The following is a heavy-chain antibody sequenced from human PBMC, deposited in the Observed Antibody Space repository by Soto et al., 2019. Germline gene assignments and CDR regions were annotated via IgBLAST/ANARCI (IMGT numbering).Heavy chain of an antibody. D-gene: IGHD6-13*01. V-gene: IGHV3-53*04. CDR1: GFTVSSNY. Sequence: GGSLRLSCAASGFTVSSNYMSWVRQAPGKGLEWVSVIYSGGSTYYADSVKGRFTISRHNSKNTLYLQMNSLRAEDTAVDYCARVQAGYSSSFWAFDIWGQGTMVTVSS. J-gene: IGHJ3*02. CDR2: IYSGGST. CDR3: ARVQAGYSSSFWAFDI.